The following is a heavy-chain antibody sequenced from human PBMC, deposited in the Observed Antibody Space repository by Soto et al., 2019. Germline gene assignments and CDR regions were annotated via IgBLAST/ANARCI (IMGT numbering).Heavy chain of an antibody. V-gene: IGHV3-23*01. CDR1: GFTFDDYA. CDR3: ARRAFGSSRSFDI. J-gene: IGHJ3*02. Sequence: GGSLRLSCAASGFTFDDYAMHWVRQAPGKGLEWVSGISDSGGLTYNADSVKGRFTISRDNSKNTLYLQMNSLRAEDTALYYCARRAFGSSRSFDIWGQGTMVTVSS. D-gene: IGHD6-6*01. CDR2: ISDSGGLT.